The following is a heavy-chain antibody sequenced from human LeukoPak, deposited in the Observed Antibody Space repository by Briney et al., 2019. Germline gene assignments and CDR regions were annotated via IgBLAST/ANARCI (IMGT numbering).Heavy chain of an antibody. Sequence: SQTLSLTCTVSGGSISSGSYYWSWIRQPAGKGLEWIGPIYTSGSTNYNPSLKSRVAISVDTSKNQLSLKVSSVTAADTAVYYCAREHCSGTSCYTNEGFDYWGQGTLVTVSS. CDR1: GGSISSGSYY. CDR3: AREHCSGTSCYTNEGFDY. D-gene: IGHD2-2*02. CDR2: IYTSGST. J-gene: IGHJ4*02. V-gene: IGHV4-61*02.